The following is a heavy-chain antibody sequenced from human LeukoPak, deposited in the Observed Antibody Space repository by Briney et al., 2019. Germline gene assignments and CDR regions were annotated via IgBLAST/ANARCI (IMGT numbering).Heavy chain of an antibody. D-gene: IGHD2-15*01. CDR1: GYTFTSYY. Sequence: DSVKVSCKASGYTFTSYYMHWVRQAPGQGLEWMGIINPSGGSTSYAQKFQGRVTMTRDTSTSTVYMELSSLRSEDTAVYYCATLSPGYCSGGSCQGFDYWGQGTLVTVSS. J-gene: IGHJ4*02. CDR2: INPSGGST. V-gene: IGHV1-46*01. CDR3: ATLSPGYCSGGSCQGFDY.